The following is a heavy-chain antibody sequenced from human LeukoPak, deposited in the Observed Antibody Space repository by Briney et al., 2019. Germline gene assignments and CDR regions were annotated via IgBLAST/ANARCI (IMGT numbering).Heavy chain of an antibody. CDR3: AKLGISDGIDY. CDR2: ITGSGGST. D-gene: IGHD1-14*01. Sequence: PGGSLRLSCAASGFTFSSHAMTWVRQAPGKGLEWGSSITGSGGSTFYAASVKGRFTISRDNSKNTLYLQVNSLRAEDTAVYYCAKLGISDGIDYWGQGTLVTVSS. CDR1: GFTFSSHA. J-gene: IGHJ4*02. V-gene: IGHV3-23*01.